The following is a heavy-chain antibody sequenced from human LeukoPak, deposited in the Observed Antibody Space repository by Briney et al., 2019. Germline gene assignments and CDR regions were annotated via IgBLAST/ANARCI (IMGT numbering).Heavy chain of an antibody. D-gene: IGHD3-3*01. J-gene: IGHJ3*02. Sequence: GSLRLSCAASGFTFSSYWMNWIRQPPGKGLEWIGEINHSGSTNYNPSLKSRVTISVDTSKNQFSLKLSSVTAADTAVYYCARGGATYDFWSGYSKGAFDIWGQGTMVTVSS. CDR2: INHSGST. V-gene: IGHV4-34*01. CDR1: GFTFSSYW. CDR3: ARGGATYDFWSGYSKGAFDI.